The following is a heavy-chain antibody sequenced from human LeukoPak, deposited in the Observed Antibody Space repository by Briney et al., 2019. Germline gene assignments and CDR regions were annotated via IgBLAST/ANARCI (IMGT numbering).Heavy chain of an antibody. CDR3: ARDLGSSGCLGL. J-gene: IGHJ4*02. V-gene: IGHV4-34*01. D-gene: IGHD6-19*01. CDR2: INHSGST. CDR1: GGSFSGYY. Sequence: SETLSLTCAVFGGSFSGYYWSWIRQPPGKGLEWIGEINHSGSTNYNPSLKSRVTISVDTSKNQFSLKLSSVTAADTAVYYCARDLGSSGCLGLWGQGTLVTVSS.